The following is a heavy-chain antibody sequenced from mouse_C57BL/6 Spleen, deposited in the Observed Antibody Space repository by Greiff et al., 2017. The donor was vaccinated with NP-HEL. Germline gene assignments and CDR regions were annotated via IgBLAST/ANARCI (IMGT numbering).Heavy chain of an antibody. CDR3: AREEL. CDR2: IDPSDSYT. CDR1: GYTFTSYW. J-gene: IGHJ4*01. Sequence: VQLQQPGAELVRPGTSVKLSCKASGYTFTSYWMHWVKQRPGQGLEWIGVIDPSDSYTNYNQKFKGKATLTVDTSSSTAYMQLSSLTSEDSAVYYCAREELWGQGTSVTVSS. V-gene: IGHV1-59*01.